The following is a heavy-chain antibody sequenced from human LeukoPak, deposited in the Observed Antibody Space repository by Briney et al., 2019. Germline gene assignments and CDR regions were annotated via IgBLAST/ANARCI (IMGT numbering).Heavy chain of an antibody. CDR3: TREYTVSSLRRFEN. CDR2: ISFDGGNT. Sequence: GGSLRLSCAASRFTFSSFAIHWVRQAPGKGLEWVALISFDGGNTLYADSVKGRFIISRDNSKSTLYLQMNSLRTEDTAVYFCTREYTVSSLRRFENWGPGTLVTVSS. CDR1: RFTFSSFA. V-gene: IGHV3-30*04. J-gene: IGHJ4*02. D-gene: IGHD2-2*02.